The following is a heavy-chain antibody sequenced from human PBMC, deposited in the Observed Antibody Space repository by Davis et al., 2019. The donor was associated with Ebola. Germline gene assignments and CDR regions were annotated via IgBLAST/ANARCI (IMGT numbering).Heavy chain of an antibody. J-gene: IGHJ4*02. CDR1: GYTFTSYD. CDR3: ISGSGSYYNPFDY. V-gene: IGHV1-8*01. D-gene: IGHD3-10*01. Sequence: ASVKVSCKASGYTFTSYDINWVRQATGQGLEWMGWMNPNSGNTGYAQKFQGRVTMTRNTSISTAYMELSSLRSEDTAVYYCISGSGSYYNPFDYWGQGTLVTVSS. CDR2: MNPNSGNT.